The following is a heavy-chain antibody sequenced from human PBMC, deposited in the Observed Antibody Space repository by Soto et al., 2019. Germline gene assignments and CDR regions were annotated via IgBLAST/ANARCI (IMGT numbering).Heavy chain of an antibody. CDR3: ARVPDDFWSGYYTVDY. V-gene: IGHV1-18*01. CDR1: GYTFTSYG. J-gene: IGHJ4*02. Sequence: ASVKVSCKASGYTFTSYGISWVRQAPGQGLEWMGWISAYNGNTNYAQKLQGRVTMTTDTSTSTAYMELRSLRSDDTAVYYCARVPDDFWSGYYTVDYWGQGTLVTVSS. D-gene: IGHD3-3*01. CDR2: ISAYNGNT.